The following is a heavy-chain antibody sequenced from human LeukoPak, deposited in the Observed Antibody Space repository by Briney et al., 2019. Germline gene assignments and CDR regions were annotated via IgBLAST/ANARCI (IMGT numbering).Heavy chain of an antibody. CDR2: ISSSSSYI. D-gene: IGHD6-19*01. CDR3: ARGAIAVAGGEAFDI. Sequence: GGSLRLSCAASGFTFSSYAMSWVRQAPGKGLEWVSSISSSSSYIYYADSVKGRFTISRDNAKNSLYLQMNSLRAEDTAVYFCARGAIAVAGGEAFDIWGQGTMVTVSS. J-gene: IGHJ3*02. V-gene: IGHV3-21*01. CDR1: GFTFSSYA.